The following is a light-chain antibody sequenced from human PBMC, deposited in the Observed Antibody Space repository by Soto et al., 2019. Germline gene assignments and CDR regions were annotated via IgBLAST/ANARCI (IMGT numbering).Light chain of an antibody. CDR2: WAS. V-gene: IGKV4-1*01. J-gene: IGKJ2*01. Sequence: DIVMTQSPDSLAVSLGERATINCKSSQSVLYSSNNKNYLAWYQQKPGQPPKLLISWASTRESGVPDRFSGSGSGTDFTLTISSLEAEEVAVYYCQQYHSSPYTFGQGTKLEIK. CDR1: QSVLYSSNNKNY. CDR3: QQYHSSPYT.